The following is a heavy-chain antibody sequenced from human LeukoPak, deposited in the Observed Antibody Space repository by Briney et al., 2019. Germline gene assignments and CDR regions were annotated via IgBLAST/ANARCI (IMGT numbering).Heavy chain of an antibody. CDR2: IYYSGST. J-gene: IGHJ4*02. V-gene: IGHV4-39*01. CDR3: ARLRDTLYFDY. D-gene: IGHD5-18*01. Sequence: SETLSLTCTVSGGSISSSSYYWGWIRQPPGKGLEWIGSIYYSGSTYYNPSLKSRVTISVDTSKNQFSLKLSSVTAADTAVYYCARLRDTLYFDYWGQGTLVTASS. CDR1: GGSISSSSYY.